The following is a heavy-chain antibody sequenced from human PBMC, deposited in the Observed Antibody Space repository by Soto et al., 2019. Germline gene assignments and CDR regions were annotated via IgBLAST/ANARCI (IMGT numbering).Heavy chain of an antibody. CDR3: ARGDWLLGKSWFDP. CDR1: GYTFTSYG. V-gene: IGHV1-18*04. Sequence: ASVKVSCKAAGYTFTSYGISWVRQAPGQGLEWMGWISAYNGNTNYAQKLQGRVTMTTDTSTSTAYMELRSLRSDDTAVYYCARGDWLLGKSWFDPWGQGTLVTVSS. CDR2: ISAYNGNT. J-gene: IGHJ5*02. D-gene: IGHD7-27*01.